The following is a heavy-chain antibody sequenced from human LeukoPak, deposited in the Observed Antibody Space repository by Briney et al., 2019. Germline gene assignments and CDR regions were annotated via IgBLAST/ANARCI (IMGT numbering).Heavy chain of an antibody. CDR2: INSNWGTT. CDR1: GFTFTSYA. D-gene: IGHD4-23*01. J-gene: IGHJ6*02. CDR3: AKDDTVVPYYYYGMDV. Sequence: GGSLRLSCSASGFTFTSYAMHWVRQAPGKRLEFVSGINSNWGTTDYADSVKGRFTISRDNSKNTLYLQMNSLRAEDTAVYYCAKDDTVVPYYYYGMDVWGQGTTVTVSS. V-gene: IGHV3-64*04.